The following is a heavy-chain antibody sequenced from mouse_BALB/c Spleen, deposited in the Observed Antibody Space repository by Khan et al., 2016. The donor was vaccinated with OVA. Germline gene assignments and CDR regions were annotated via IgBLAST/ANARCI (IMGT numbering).Heavy chain of an antibody. V-gene: IGHV9-3-1*01. D-gene: IGHD2-10*01. J-gene: IGHJ4*01. CDR3: ARPPYFSYTLDY. Sequence: ESPGKALKWMGWINTYTGEPTYADDFKGRFAFSLATSASTAYLQINNLKNEDTATYFCARPPYFSYTLDYWGQGTSVTVSS. CDR2: INTYTGEP.